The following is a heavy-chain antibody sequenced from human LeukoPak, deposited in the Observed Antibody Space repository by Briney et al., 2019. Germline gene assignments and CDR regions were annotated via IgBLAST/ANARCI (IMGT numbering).Heavy chain of an antibody. J-gene: IGHJ4*02. D-gene: IGHD1-26*01. CDR2: ISVSGFTT. CDR1: GFTLSNYA. CDR3: AKDLVGSEGFGFDY. V-gene: IGHV3-23*01. Sequence: TGGSLRLSCAASGFTLSNYAITWVRQAPGRGLEWVSSISVSGFTTYYADSVKGRFTISRDNSKNTLYLQMNSLRAEDTAVYYCAKDLVGSEGFGFDYWGQGTLVTVSS.